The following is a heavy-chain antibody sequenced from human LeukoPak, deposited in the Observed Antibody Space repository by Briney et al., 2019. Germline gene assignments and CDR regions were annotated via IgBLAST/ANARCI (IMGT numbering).Heavy chain of an antibody. J-gene: IGHJ3*02. V-gene: IGHV4-59*01. CDR2: IYYSGST. CDR3: ARWDVAGGTFDI. CDR1: GGSISRYY. Sequence: PSETLSLTCTVSGGSISRYYWSWIRQPPGKGLEWIGYIYYSGSTNYNPSLKSRVTISVDTSKNQFSLKLSSVTAADTAVYYCARWDVAGGTFDIWGQGTMVTVSS. D-gene: IGHD3-16*01.